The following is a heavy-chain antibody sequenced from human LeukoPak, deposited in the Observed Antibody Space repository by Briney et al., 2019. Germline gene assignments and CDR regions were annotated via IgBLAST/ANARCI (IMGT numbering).Heavy chain of an antibody. CDR1: GYSISSGYY. V-gene: IGHV4-38-2*01. Sequence: PSETLSLTCAVSGYSISSGYYWGWIRQPPGEGLEWIGSIYHSGSTYYNPSLKSRVTISVDTSKNQFSLKLSSVTAADTAVYYCATCITMVRGVIQYWYFDLWGRGTLVTVSS. CDR3: ATCITMVRGVIQYWYFDL. D-gene: IGHD3-10*01. CDR2: IYHSGST. J-gene: IGHJ2*01.